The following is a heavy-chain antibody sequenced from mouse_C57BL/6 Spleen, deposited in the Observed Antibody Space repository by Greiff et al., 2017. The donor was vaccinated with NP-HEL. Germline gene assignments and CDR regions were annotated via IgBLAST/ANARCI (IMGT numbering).Heavy chain of an antibody. J-gene: IGHJ3*01. CDR1: GFNIKDDY. CDR3: TTRGLRREAWFAY. V-gene: IGHV14-4*01. CDR2: IDPENGDT. Sequence: EVQVVESGAELVRPGASVKLSCTASGFNIKDDYMHWVKQRPEQGLEWIGWIDPENGDTEYASKFQGKATITADTSSNTAYLQLSSLTSEDTAVYYCTTRGLRREAWFAYWGQGTLVTVSA. D-gene: IGHD2-4*01.